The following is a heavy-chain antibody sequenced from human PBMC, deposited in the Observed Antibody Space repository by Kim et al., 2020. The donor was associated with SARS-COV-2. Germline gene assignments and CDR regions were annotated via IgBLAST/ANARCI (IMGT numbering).Heavy chain of an antibody. D-gene: IGHD3-10*01. CDR1: GFTFSSYG. CDR3: ASTGWFGELSSPYYYYYGMDV. J-gene: IGHJ6*02. V-gene: IGHV3-33*08. CDR2: IWYDGSNK. Sequence: GGSLRLSCAASGFTFSSYGMHWVRQAPGKGLEWVAVIWYDGSNKYYADSVKGRFTISRDNSKNTLYLQMNSLRAEDTAVYYCASTGWFGELSSPYYYYYGMDVWGQGTTVTVSS.